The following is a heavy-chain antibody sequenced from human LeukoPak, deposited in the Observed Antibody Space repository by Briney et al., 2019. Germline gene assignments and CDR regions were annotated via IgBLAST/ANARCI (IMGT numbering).Heavy chain of an antibody. CDR1: GYTFTGYY. D-gene: IGHD5-24*01. CDR3: ARVPDGYDWFDP. CDR2: INPNSGGT. J-gene: IGHJ5*02. V-gene: IGHV1-2*02. Sequence: ASVKVSCKASGYTFTGYYMHWVRQAPGQGLEWMGWINPNSGGTNYAQKFQGRVTMTRDTSISTAYMELSRLRSDDTAVYYCARVPDGYDWFDPWGQGTLVTVSS.